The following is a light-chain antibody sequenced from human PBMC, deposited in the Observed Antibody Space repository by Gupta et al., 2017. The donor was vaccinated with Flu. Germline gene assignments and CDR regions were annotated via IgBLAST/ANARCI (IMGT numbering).Light chain of an antibody. Sequence: EIVLTQSPGTLSLSPGERATLSCRASESVSSDRLAWYKQRPGQAPRLLIYGASNRASDTPDRFSGSGSGTDFTLTISRLEPEDYAVYYGQQYVNSPETFGQGTKVEIK. CDR1: ESVSSDR. CDR2: GAS. V-gene: IGKV3-20*01. J-gene: IGKJ1*01. CDR3: QQYVNSPET.